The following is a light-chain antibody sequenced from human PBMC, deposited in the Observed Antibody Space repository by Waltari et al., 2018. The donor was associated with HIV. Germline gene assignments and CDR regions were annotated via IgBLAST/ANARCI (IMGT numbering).Light chain of an antibody. CDR1: QSVSSN. V-gene: IGKV1-39*01. CDR3: QQSYTAPFS. Sequence: DIQMTQSPSSLSASVGDRVTITCRASQSVSSNLNWYQQKPGKAPDLLVYSASTLHDGVPSRFSGGGSGTDFTLTICGLQPEDFATYYCQQSYTAPFSFGPGTKVDVK. J-gene: IGKJ3*01. CDR2: SAS.